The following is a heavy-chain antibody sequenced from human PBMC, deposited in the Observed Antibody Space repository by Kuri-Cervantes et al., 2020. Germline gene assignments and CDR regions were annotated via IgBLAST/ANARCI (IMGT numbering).Heavy chain of an antibody. J-gene: IGHJ4*02. CDR1: GYSFTNYW. CDR2: IYPENSNT. CDR3: ARPRGSSGPLGY. V-gene: IGHV5-51*01. D-gene: IGHD3-22*01. Sequence: GESLKISCKGSGYSFTNYWIGWVRQMPGKGPEWMGGIYPENSNTRYSPSFQGHVTVSADKSINTAYLQWSSLKASDTAMYYCARPRGSSGPLGYWGQGTLVTVSS.